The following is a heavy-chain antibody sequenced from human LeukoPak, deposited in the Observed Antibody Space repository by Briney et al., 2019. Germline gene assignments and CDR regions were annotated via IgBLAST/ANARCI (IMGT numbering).Heavy chain of an antibody. J-gene: IGHJ6*02. CDR2: IIPIFGTA. Sequence: AASVKVSCKASGGTFSSYAISWVRQAPGQGLEWMGGIIPIFGTANYAQKFQGRVTITADESTSTAYMELSSLRSEDTAVYYCARSTKYYYDSSGYQWGGEVYGMDVWGQGTTVTVSS. V-gene: IGHV1-69*13. D-gene: IGHD3-22*01. CDR3: ARSTKYYYDSSGYQWGGEVYGMDV. CDR1: GGTFSSYA.